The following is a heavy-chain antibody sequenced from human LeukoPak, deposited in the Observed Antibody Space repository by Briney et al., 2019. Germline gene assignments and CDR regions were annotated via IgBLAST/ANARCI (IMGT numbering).Heavy chain of an antibody. CDR2: ISSSSRNII. CDR3: ARSLTTLDY. D-gene: IGHD4-11*01. V-gene: IGHV3-48*02. CDR1: GFSFSSYS. J-gene: IGHJ4*02. Sequence: GGSLRLSCAASGFSFSSYSMNWVRQAPGKGLEWVSYISSSSRNIIHYADSVKGRFTISRDNDKNSLYLQMNSLRDEDTAVYYCARSLTTLDYWGQGALVTVSS.